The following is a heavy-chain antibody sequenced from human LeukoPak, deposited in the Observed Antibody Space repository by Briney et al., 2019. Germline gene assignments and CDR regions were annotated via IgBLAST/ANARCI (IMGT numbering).Heavy chain of an antibody. CDR3: ARDASANDFPAVWFDP. CDR1: GGSFSGYY. D-gene: IGHD5-12*01. Sequence: SETLSLTCAVYGGSFSGYYWSWIRQPPGKGLEWIGEINHSGSTNYNPSLKSRVTISVDTSKNQFSLKLSFVTAADTAVYFCARDASANDFPAVWFDPWGQGTLVTVSS. V-gene: IGHV4-34*01. J-gene: IGHJ5*02. CDR2: INHSGST.